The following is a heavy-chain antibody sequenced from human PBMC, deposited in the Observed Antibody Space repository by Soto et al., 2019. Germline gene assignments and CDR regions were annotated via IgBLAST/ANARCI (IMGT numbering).Heavy chain of an antibody. J-gene: IGHJ6*02. CDR2: ISAYNGNT. V-gene: IGHV1-18*01. CDR3: ARPRFLEWSYGMDV. Sequence: ASVKVSCKASGYTFTSYGISWVRQAPGQGLEWMGWISAYNGNTNYAQKLQGRVTMTTDTSTSTAYMELRSLRSDDTAVYYCARPRFLEWSYGMDVWGQGTTVTVSS. CDR1: GYTFTSYG. D-gene: IGHD3-3*01.